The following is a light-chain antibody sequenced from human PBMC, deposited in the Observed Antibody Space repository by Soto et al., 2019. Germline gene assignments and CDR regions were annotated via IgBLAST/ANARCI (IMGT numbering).Light chain of an antibody. CDR2: VAS. CDR1: QSVSSN. V-gene: IGKV3-15*01. J-gene: IGKJ2*01. Sequence: EIVMTQSPDTLSVSPGERATLSCRASQSVSSNLAWYQQTPGQAPRLLIYVASTRATGIPARFRGSGSGTEFTLTISSLQAEDFAVYFCKQYNNWPPYTFGQGTQLEIK. CDR3: KQYNNWPPYT.